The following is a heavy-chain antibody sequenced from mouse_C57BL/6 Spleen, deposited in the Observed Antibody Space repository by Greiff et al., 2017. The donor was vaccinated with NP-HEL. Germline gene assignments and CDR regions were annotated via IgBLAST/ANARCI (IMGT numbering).Heavy chain of an antibody. CDR1: GYTFTSYW. CDR2: IDPNSGGT. Sequence: QVQLKQPGAELVKPGASVKLSCKASGYTFTSYWMHWVKQRPGRGLEWIGRIDPNSGGTKYNEKFKSKATLTVDKPSSTAYMQLSSLTSEDSAVYYCASQERSLRVGFAYWGQGTLVTVSA. CDR3: ASQERSLRVGFAY. V-gene: IGHV1-72*01. D-gene: IGHD1-1*01. J-gene: IGHJ3*01.